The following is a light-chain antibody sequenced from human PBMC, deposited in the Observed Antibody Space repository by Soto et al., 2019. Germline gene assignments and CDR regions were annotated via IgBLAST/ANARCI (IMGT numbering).Light chain of an antibody. CDR2: DVN. J-gene: IGLJ2*01. CDR1: SSDIGAYNF. Sequence: QSVLTQPASVSGSPGQSITISCTGTSSDIGAYNFVSWYQQHPGKAPKLMLYDVNIRPSGVSNRFSGSKSGNTASLTISGLQAEDEADYYCTSWTTSPTMIFGGGTKVTAL. V-gene: IGLV2-14*03. CDR3: TSWTTSPTMI.